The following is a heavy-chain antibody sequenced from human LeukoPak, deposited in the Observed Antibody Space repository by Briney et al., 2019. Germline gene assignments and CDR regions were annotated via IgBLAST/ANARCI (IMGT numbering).Heavy chain of an antibody. CDR2: IYYSGTT. V-gene: IGHV4-59*01. CDR3: ARELNYYGSSGPFDY. CDR1: GGSISNYY. Sequence: SETLSLTCTVSGGSISNYYWSWIRQPPGKGLEWIGYIYYSGTTNYNPSLKSRVTISVDTSKNQFSLKLNSVTAADTAVYYCARELNYYGSSGPFDYWGQGTLVTVSS. J-gene: IGHJ4*02. D-gene: IGHD3-22*01.